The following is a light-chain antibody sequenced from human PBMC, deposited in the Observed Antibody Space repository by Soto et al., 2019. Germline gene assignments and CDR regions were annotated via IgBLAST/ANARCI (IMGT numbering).Light chain of an antibody. V-gene: IGKV1-9*01. CDR1: QGISSY. J-gene: IGKJ1*01. CDR3: LKPTSYPWR. CDR2: AAS. Sequence: IQLTQSPSSLSASVGDRVTITCRASQGISSYLAWYQQKPGKAPKLLIYAASTLQSGLPSRFRGSGSGTDYSLTTKGRPTEDSETYYGLKPTSYPWRFGPGT.